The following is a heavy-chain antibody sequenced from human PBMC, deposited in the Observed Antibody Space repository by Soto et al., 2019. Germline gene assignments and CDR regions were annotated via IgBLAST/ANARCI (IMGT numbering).Heavy chain of an antibody. V-gene: IGHV4-30-4*01. J-gene: IGHJ6*02. CDR1: GGSISSGDSY. D-gene: IGHD3-10*01. CDR3: AREYYYTSGRVDV. Sequence: SETLSLTCTVSGGSISSGDSYWSWIRQSPGKGLEWIGNIYYSGSTKYNPSLQSRVTISIDTSKNQFSLKLRSVTAADTAVYYCAREYYYTSGRVDVWGQGTTVTVSS. CDR2: IYYSGST.